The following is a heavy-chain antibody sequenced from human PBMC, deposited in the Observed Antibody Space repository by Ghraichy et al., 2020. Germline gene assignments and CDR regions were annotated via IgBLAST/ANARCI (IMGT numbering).Heavy chain of an antibody. D-gene: IGHD6-13*01. J-gene: IGHJ6*02. V-gene: IGHV1-69*13. CDR3: AREDVGAAGRQYVYYGMDV. CDR2: VMPIFDTT. Sequence: SVKVSCKTSGGIFNSYVIHWVRQAPGQGPEWMGGVMPIFDTTNYAQKFQGRVTITADESTSTGYMELSSLTSEDTAVYYCAREDVGAAGRQYVYYGMDVWGQGTTVTVSS. CDR1: GGIFNSYV.